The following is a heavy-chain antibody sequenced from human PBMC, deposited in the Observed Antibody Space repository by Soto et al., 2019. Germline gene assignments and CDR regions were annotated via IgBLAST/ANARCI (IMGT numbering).Heavy chain of an antibody. J-gene: IGHJ3*02. D-gene: IGHD6-19*01. Sequence: PSETLSLTCAVYGGSFSGYYWSWIRQPPGKGLEWIGEINHSGSTNYNPSLKSRVTISVDTSKNQFSLKLSSVTAADTAVYYCARHGLIAVAGDHDAFDIWGQGTMVTVSS. CDR1: GGSFSGYY. CDR3: ARHGLIAVAGDHDAFDI. V-gene: IGHV4-34*01. CDR2: INHSGST.